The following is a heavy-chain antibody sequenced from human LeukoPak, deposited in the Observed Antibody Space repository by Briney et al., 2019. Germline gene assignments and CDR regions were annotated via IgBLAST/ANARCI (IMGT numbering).Heavy chain of an antibody. V-gene: IGHV3-30-3*01. CDR1: GFTFNSYA. J-gene: IGHJ1*01. CDR2: ISYHGANK. CDR3: AGEGYCSGGGCYLEYLQH. Sequence: GGSLRLSCAASGFTFNSYAMHCVRQAPGQGLEWVAVISYHGANKYYADSVKGRFTISRDNSKNTLYLQMNSLRPEDTAVYYCAGEGYCSGGGCYLEYLQHWGQGTLVTVSS. D-gene: IGHD2-15*01.